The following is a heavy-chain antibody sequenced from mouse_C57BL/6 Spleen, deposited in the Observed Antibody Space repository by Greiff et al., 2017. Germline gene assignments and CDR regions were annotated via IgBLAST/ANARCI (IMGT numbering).Heavy chain of an antibody. J-gene: IGHJ4*01. Sequence: EVNVVESGEGLVKPGGSLKLSCAASGFTFSSYAMSWVRQTPEKRLEWVAYISSGGDYIYYADTVKGRFTISRDNARNTLYLQMSSLKSEDTAMXYCKREGLRQGDYAMDYWGQGTSVTVSS. CDR1: GFTFSSYA. D-gene: IGHD2-4*01. CDR2: ISSGGDYI. CDR3: KREGLRQGDYAMDY. V-gene: IGHV5-9-1*02.